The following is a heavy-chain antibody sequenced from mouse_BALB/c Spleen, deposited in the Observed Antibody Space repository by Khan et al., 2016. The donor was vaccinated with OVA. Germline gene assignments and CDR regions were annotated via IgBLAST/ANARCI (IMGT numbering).Heavy chain of an antibody. J-gene: IGHJ3*01. CDR3: ARGGFAY. Sequence: EVELVESGGGLVQPGGSRKLSCAASGFTFIDYGMAWVRQTPGKGPEWIAFISSVAYSIYYADTVTGRFTISRENAKHTLYLEMSSLRSDDTAMYYCARGGFAYWGQGTLVTVSA. CDR1: GFTFIDYG. CDR2: ISSVAYSI. V-gene: IGHV5-15*02.